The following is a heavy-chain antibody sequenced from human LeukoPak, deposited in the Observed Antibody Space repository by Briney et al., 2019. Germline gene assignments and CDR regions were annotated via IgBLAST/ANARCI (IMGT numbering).Heavy chain of an antibody. Sequence: PSETLSLTCAVYGGSFSGYYWSWIRQPPGKGLEWIGEINHSGSTNYNPSLKSRVTISVDTSKNQFSLKLSSVTAADTAVYYCASLRRYYYDSSGFRGYWGQGILVTVSS. V-gene: IGHV4-34*01. CDR1: GGSFSGYY. CDR3: ASLRRYYYDSSGFRGY. J-gene: IGHJ4*02. D-gene: IGHD3-22*01. CDR2: INHSGST.